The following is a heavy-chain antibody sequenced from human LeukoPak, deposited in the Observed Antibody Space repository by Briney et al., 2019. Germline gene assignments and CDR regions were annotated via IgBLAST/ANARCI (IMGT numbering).Heavy chain of an antibody. V-gene: IGHV3-48*03. J-gene: IGHJ5*02. CDR1: GFTFSNYE. D-gene: IGHD1-26*01. CDR2: ISASGGTT. Sequence: PGGSLRLSCAASGFTFSNYEMSWVRQAPGKGLEFISYISASGGTTHYADSVKGRFTVSRDNAKNSLSLQMSNLRAEDTAIYYCARARGASRASNWFDPWGQGTLVTVSS. CDR3: ARARGASRASNWFDP.